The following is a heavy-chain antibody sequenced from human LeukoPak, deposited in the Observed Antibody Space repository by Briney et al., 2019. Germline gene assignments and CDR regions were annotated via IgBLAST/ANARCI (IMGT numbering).Heavy chain of an antibody. CDR1: DYTFDSYG. V-gene: IGHV1-18*01. J-gene: IGHJ4*02. Sequence: ASVRVSFKASDYTFDSYGITWVRQAPGQRLEWLGWISADNGATDFGQKVQGRVTLTTDTSTNTAYMELRGLRSDDTAVYYCVTPLPHYCSGTNCPLRYWGQGSLVTVSS. CDR3: VTPLPHYCSGTNCPLRY. CDR2: ISADNGAT. D-gene: IGHD2-2*01.